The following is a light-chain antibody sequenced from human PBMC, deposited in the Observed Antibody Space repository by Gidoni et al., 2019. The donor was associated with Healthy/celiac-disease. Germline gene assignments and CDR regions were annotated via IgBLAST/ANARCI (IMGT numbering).Light chain of an antibody. CDR3: QSADSSGTWV. Sequence: SYELPQPPSVSVSPGQTARITCSGDALPKQYAYWYQQKPGQAPVLVIYKDSERPSGIPERFSGSSAGTTVTLTISGVQAEDEADYYCQSADSSGTWVFGGGTKLTVI. CDR2: KDS. V-gene: IGLV3-25*02. J-gene: IGLJ3*02. CDR1: ALPKQY.